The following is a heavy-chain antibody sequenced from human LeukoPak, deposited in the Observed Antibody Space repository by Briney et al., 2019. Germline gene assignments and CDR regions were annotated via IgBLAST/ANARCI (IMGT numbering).Heavy chain of an antibody. D-gene: IGHD3-10*01. J-gene: IGHJ4*02. CDR2: IYHSGST. CDR3: ARSHYYGSGSYPFDY. Sequence: SETLSLTCTVSGYSISSGYYWGWIRQPPGKGLEWIGSIYHSGSTYYNPSLKSRVTISVDTSKNQFSLKLSSVTAADTAVYYCARSHYYGSGSYPFDYWGQGTLVTVSS. V-gene: IGHV4-38-2*02. CDR1: GYSISSGYY.